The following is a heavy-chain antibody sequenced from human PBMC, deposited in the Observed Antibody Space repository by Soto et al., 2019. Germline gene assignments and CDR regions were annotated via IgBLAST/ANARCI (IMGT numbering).Heavy chain of an antibody. CDR2: IYPGDSGT. J-gene: IGHJ4*02. V-gene: IGHV5-51*01. Sequence: GESLKISCKGSGYSFTSYWIGWVRQMPGKGLEWMGIIYPGDSGTRYSPSFQGQVTISADKSIRTAYLQWSSLKASDTAMYYCAGETGTTWGYFDYWGQGTLVTVSS. CDR1: GYSFTSYW. CDR3: AGETGTTWGYFDY. D-gene: IGHD1-7*01.